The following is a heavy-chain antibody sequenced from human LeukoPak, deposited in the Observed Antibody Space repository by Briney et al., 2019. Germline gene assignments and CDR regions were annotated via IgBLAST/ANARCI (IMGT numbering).Heavy chain of an antibody. J-gene: IGHJ4*02. D-gene: IGHD3-22*01. CDR3: ARSPYYYDSSGYSYYFDY. V-gene: IGHV1-69*04. CDR2: IIPILGIA. Sequence: SVRVSCKASGYTFTSYGISWVRQAPGQGLEWTGRIIPILGIANYAQKFQGRVTITADKSTSTAYMELSSLRSEDTAVYYCARSPYYYDSSGYSYYFDYWGQGTLVTVSS. CDR1: GYTFTSYG.